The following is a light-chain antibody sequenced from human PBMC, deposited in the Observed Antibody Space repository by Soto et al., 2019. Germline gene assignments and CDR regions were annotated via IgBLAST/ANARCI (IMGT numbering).Light chain of an antibody. J-gene: IGKJ3*01. Sequence: EIVLTQSPGTLSLSPGERATLSCRASQSINNRYLAWYQQKPGQAPRLLIYAASSSATGIPDRFSGSGSGTDFTLTISRLEPEDFAVYYCQQFGSSPGFTFGPGTKVDIE. CDR2: AAS. CDR1: QSINNRY. V-gene: IGKV3-20*01. CDR3: QQFGSSPGFT.